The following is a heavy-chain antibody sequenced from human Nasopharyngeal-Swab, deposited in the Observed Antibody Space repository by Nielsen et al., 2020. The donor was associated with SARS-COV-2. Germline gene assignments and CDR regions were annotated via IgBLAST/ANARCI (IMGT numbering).Heavy chain of an antibody. CDR2: IYPGDSDT. CDR1: GYSFTGYW. CDR3: ARRPTNGDYGAYGMDV. V-gene: IGHV5-51*01. D-gene: IGHD4-17*01. Sequence: GESLKISCKGSGYSFTGYWIGWVRQMPGKGLEWMGIIYPGDSDTRYSPSFQGQVTISADKSISTAYLQWSSLKASDTAMYYCARRPTNGDYGAYGMDVWGQGTTVTVSS. J-gene: IGHJ6*02.